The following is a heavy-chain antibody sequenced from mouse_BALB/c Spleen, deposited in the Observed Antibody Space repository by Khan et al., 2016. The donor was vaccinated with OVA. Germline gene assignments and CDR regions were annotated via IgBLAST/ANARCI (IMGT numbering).Heavy chain of an antibody. J-gene: IGHJ4*01. CDR1: GDSITSGF. D-gene: IGHD1-1*01. CDR2: ITYSGNI. Sequence: EVQLLESGPSLVKPSQTLSLSCSVTGDSITSGFWNWIRKFPGNKFEYLGYITYSGNIYYNPSLKSRISITRDTSKGQYYLQLNSVTTEDTATCYCAISYGSWAIDYWGQGTSVTVSS. V-gene: IGHV3-8*02. CDR3: AISYGSWAIDY.